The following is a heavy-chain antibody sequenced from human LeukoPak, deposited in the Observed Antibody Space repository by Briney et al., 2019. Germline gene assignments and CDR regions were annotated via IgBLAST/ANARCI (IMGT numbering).Heavy chain of an antibody. Sequence: PGGSLRLSCAASGSTFSSYGMHWVRQAPGKGLEWVAVIWYDGSNKYYADSVKGRFTISRDNSKNTLHLQMNSLRAEDTAVYYCAREVAAGLDYYYGMDVWGKGTTVTVSS. CDR1: GSTFSSYG. J-gene: IGHJ6*04. V-gene: IGHV3-33*01. CDR2: IWYDGSNK. D-gene: IGHD6-13*01. CDR3: AREVAAGLDYYYGMDV.